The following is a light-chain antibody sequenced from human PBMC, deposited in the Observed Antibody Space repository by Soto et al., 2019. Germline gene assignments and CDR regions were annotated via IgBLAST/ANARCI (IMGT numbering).Light chain of an antibody. CDR3: QQYGSSPWT. V-gene: IGKV3-20*01. Sequence: EIVLTQSPGTLSLSPGERATLSCRASQRVSSTYLAWYQQKPGQAPRLLIYGASSRATGIPDRFSGSGSGTDFTLTLSRLEPEDFAVYYCQQYGSSPWTFGQGTKVEIK. CDR1: QRVSSTY. J-gene: IGKJ1*01. CDR2: GAS.